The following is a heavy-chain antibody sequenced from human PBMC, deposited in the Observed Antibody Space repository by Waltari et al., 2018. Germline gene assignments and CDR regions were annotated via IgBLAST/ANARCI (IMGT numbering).Heavy chain of an antibody. D-gene: IGHD6-6*01. J-gene: IGHJ4*02. CDR2: ISSSGSII. CDR3: ARAQSRDSSSSS. Sequence: EVQLVESGGGLVQPGGSLRLSGGASGFSFSSYEMNWARQAPGKGLEWVSYISSSGSIIYYADSVKGRFTISRDKAKKSLYLQMTSLRAEDTAVYYCARAQSRDSSSSSWGQGTLVTVSS. CDR1: GFSFSSYE. V-gene: IGHV3-48*03.